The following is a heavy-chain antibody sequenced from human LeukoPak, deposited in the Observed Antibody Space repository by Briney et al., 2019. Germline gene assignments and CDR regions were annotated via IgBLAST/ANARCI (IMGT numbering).Heavy chain of an antibody. CDR2: IYYSGST. CDR1: GGSISSYY. D-gene: IGHD3-16*01. J-gene: IGHJ4*02. CDR3: ARWNSVWFRLDY. V-gene: IGHV4-59*01. Sequence: SETLSLTCTVSGGSISSYYWSWIRQPPGKGLEWIGYIYYSGSTNYNPSLKSRVTISVDTSKNQFSLKLSSVTAADTAVYYCARWNSVWFRLDYWGQGTLVTVSS.